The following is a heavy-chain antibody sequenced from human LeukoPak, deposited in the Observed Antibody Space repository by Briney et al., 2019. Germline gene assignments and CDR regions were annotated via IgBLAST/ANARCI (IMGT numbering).Heavy chain of an antibody. CDR3: AKDYSIRITMIVVVIRAGHDAFDI. J-gene: IGHJ3*02. V-gene: IGHV3-23*01. D-gene: IGHD3-22*01. CDR1: GFTFSSYA. Sequence: EPGGSLRLSCAASGFTFSSYAMSWVRQAPGKGLEWVSAISGSGGSTYYADSVKGRFTISRDNSKNTLYLQMNSLRAEDTAVYYCAKDYSIRITMIVVVIRAGHDAFDIWGQGTMVTVSS. CDR2: ISGSGGST.